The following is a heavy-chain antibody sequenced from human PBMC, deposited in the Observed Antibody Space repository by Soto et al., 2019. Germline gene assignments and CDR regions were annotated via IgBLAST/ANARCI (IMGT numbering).Heavy chain of an antibody. CDR3: ARLNGDYFDY. Sequence: QVQLQESGPGRVKPSETLSLTCTVSGGSISSYYWSWIRQPPGKGLEWIGYISYSGSTNYNPSLKSRVTISVDTSKNQFSLNLSSVTAADTAVYYCARLNGDYFDYWGQGTLVTVSS. V-gene: IGHV4-59*01. J-gene: IGHJ4*02. D-gene: IGHD4-17*01. CDR2: ISYSGST. CDR1: GGSISSYY.